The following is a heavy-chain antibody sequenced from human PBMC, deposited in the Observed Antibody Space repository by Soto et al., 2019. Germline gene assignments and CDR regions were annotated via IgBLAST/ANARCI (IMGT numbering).Heavy chain of an antibody. CDR3: AKDQYSSSWYVGWGGGYYYGMDV. CDR2: ISYDGSNK. CDR1: GFTFSSYG. J-gene: IGHJ6*02. Sequence: QVQLVESGGGVVQPGRSLRLSCAASGFTFSSYGMHWVRQAPGKGLEWVAVISYDGSNKYYADSVKGRFTISRDNSKNTLYLQMNSLRDEDTAVYYCAKDQYSSSWYVGWGGGYYYGMDVWGQGTTVTVSS. V-gene: IGHV3-30*18. D-gene: IGHD6-13*01.